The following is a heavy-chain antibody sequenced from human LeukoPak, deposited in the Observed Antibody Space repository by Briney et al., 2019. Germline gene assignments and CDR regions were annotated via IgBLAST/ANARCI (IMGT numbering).Heavy chain of an antibody. CDR1: GGSISSYY. J-gene: IGHJ6*03. V-gene: IGHV4-4*07. CDR2: IYTSGST. Sequence: SETLSLTCTVSGGSISSYYWNWIRQPAGKGLEWIGRIYTSGSTNYNPSLKSRVTMSVDTSKNQFSLKLSSVTAADTAVYYCARVIDGFPYYYYMDVWGKGTTVTVSS. D-gene: IGHD2-2*03. CDR3: ARVIDGFPYYYYMDV.